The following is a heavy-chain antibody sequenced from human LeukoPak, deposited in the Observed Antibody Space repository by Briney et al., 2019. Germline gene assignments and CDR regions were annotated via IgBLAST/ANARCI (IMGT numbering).Heavy chain of an antibody. CDR3: ARGVFANWGWVAEDGFDI. CDR2: INSDGSST. J-gene: IGHJ3*02. CDR1: GFIFNNYW. V-gene: IGHV3-74*01. Sequence: QTGGSLRLSCAASGFIFNNYWLHWVRQAPGKGLVWVSRINSDGSSTNYADSVKGRFTISRDNAKNTLYLQMNSLRAEDTAVYYCARGVFANWGWVAEDGFDIWGQGTEVIVSS. D-gene: IGHD7-27*01.